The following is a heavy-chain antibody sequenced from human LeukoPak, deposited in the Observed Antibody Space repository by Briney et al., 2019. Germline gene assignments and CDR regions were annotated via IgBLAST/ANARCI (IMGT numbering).Heavy chain of an antibody. V-gene: IGHV3-30*02. CDR3: ARDRGKDYFDN. CDR1: GLIFTSHG. D-gene: IGHD4-23*01. CDR2: IRNDGSDT. J-gene: IGHJ4*02. Sequence: GGSLRLSCATSGLIFTSHGFHWVRQAAGKGLEWVAFIRNDGSDTYHANSVKGRFSISRDNSKNTVYLHMNSLRAEDTAVYYCARDRGKDYFDNWGQGTQVTVSS.